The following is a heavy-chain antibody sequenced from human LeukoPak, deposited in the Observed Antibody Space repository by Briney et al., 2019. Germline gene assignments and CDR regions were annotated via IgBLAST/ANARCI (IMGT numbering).Heavy chain of an antibody. D-gene: IGHD5-24*01. CDR2: MNSYGTEK. Sequence: PGGSLRLSCAASGLNVSASWMNWVRQAPGKGLEWVASMNSYGTEKWYVDSVKGRFNISRDSAKNSVYLQMDSLRAEDTAVYYCARDRAYKAFDYWGQGTLVTVSS. V-gene: IGHV3-7*01. CDR1: GLNVSASW. CDR3: ARDRAYKAFDY. J-gene: IGHJ4*02.